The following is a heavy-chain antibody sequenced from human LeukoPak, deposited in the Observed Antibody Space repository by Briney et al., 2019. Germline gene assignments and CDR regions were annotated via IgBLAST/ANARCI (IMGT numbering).Heavy chain of an antibody. V-gene: IGHV3-48*04. J-gene: IGHJ4*02. CDR2: ISSSSSTI. Sequence: GGSLRLSCAASGFTFSSYSMNWVRQAPGKGLEWVSYISSSSSTIYYADSVKGRFTISRDNAKNSLYLQMNTLRAEDTALYYCARGSPSDYWGQGTLVTVSS. CDR3: ARGSPSDY. CDR1: GFTFSSYS.